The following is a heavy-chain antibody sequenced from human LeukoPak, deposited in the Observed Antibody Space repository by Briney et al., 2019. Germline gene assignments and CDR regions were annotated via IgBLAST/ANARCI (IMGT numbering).Heavy chain of an antibody. V-gene: IGHV3-23*01. D-gene: IGHD2-15*01. CDR2: ISSSGDST. CDR1: GFTFSRSA. CDR3: AKGLSSGSGQYFFGN. Sequence: GGSLRLSCAASGFTFSRSAMAWVRQAPGKGLDYISAISSSGDSTYYADSVKGRFTISRDNSKNTMYLQMNFLGAGDTAVYYCAKGLSSGSGQYFFGNWGQGALASVSS. J-gene: IGHJ4*02.